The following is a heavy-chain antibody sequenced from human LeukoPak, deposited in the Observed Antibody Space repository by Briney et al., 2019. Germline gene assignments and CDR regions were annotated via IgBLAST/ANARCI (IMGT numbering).Heavy chain of an antibody. V-gene: IGHV3-9*01. D-gene: IGHD5-18*01. CDR2: IGWNSGSI. J-gene: IGHJ6*02. CDR3: ARDVDTAMVDDYYYNYGMDV. CDR1: GFTLDDYA. Sequence: PGGSLRLSCAASGFTLDDYAMHWVRQAPGKGLEWVSGIGWNSGSIAYADSVKGRFTISRDNAKNSLYLQMSSLRPEDTALYYCARDVDTAMVDDYYYNYGMDVWGQGTTVTVSS.